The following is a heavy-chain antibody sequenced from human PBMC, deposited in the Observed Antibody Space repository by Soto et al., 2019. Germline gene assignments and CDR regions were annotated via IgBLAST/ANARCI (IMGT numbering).Heavy chain of an antibody. Sequence: QGQLLESGGGVVQPGRSLRLSCVASGFTLTNNGMHWVRQAPCQWLEWVAVISSDGSIYYYGDSVKGRFTISGDTSKNTVFLEINSLTTVDTAVYYCAKDRGLAESGTWSHYYYGMDVWGQGTSVTVS. D-gene: IGHD1-26*01. CDR2: ISSDGSIY. V-gene: IGHV3-30*18. CDR1: GFTLTNNG. J-gene: IGHJ6*02. CDR3: AKDRGLAESGTWSHYYYGMDV.